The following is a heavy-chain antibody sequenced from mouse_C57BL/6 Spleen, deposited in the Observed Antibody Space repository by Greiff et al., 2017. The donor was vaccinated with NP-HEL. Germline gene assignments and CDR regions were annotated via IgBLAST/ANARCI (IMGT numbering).Heavy chain of an antibody. D-gene: IGHD4-1*01. CDR1: GFNIKDDY. Sequence: VQLKQSGAELVRPGASVKLSCTASGFNIKDDYMHWVKQRPEQGLEWIGWIDPENGDTEYASKFQGKATITADTSSNTAYLQLSSLTSEDTAVYYCTKLEFDYWGQGTTLTVSS. V-gene: IGHV14-4*01. J-gene: IGHJ2*01. CDR2: IDPENGDT. CDR3: TKLEFDY.